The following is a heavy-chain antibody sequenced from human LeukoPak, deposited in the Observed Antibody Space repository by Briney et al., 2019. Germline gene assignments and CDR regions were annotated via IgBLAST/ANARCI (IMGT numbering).Heavy chain of an antibody. D-gene: IGHD4-17*01. CDR3: ARGDYVDYKKY. V-gene: IGHV1-18*01. CDR2: ISPSNGNA. CDR1: GYTFTSYT. Sequence: GASVKVSCKASGYTFTSYTISWVRQAPGQGLVWMGWISPSNGNANYAQKFQGRVTMTTDTSSTTAYMELWNLRSDDTAMYYCARGDYVDYKKYWGQGTLVTVSS. J-gene: IGHJ4*02.